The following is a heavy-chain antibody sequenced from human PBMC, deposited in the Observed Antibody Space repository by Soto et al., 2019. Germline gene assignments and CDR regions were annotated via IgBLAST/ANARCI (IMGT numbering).Heavy chain of an antibody. CDR1: GGSVSSNSYS. D-gene: IGHD2-2*03. CDR3: ARLNGYCVSTGCHGYYGMDV. V-gene: IGHV4-39*01. J-gene: IGHJ6*02. Sequence: PSETLSLTCTVSGGSVSSNSYSWGWIRQSPGKGLEWIGIIYSTENTYYHPSPLSRVTISADTSMNEFSLRLSSVTAADTAVYYCARLNGYCVSTGCHGYYGMDVWGQGTTVS. CDR2: IYSTENT.